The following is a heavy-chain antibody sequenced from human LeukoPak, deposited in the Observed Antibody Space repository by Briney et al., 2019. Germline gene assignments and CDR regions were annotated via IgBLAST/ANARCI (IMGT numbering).Heavy chain of an antibody. V-gene: IGHV4-31*11. J-gene: IGHJ3*02. CDR3: ASYCSGGSCYPPDAFDI. CDR2: IYYSGST. D-gene: IGHD2-15*01. Sequence: SETLSLTCAVYGGSFSGYYWSWIRQHPGKGLEWIGYIYYSGSTYYNPSLKSRVTISVDTSKNQFSLKLSSVTAADTAVYYCASYCSGGSCYPPDAFDIWGQGTMVTVSS. CDR1: GGSFSGYY.